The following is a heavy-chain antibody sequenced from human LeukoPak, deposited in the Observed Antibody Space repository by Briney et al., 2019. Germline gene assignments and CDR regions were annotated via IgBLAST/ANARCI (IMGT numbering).Heavy chain of an antibody. CDR1: GYTFTGYY. V-gene: IGHV1-2*02. D-gene: IGHD6-13*01. J-gene: IGHJ5*02. Sequence: ASVKVSCKASGYTFTGYYMHWVRQAPGQRLEWMGWINPNSGGTNYAQKFQGRVTMTRDTSISTAYMELSRLRSDDTAVYYCAREGSWGSWFDPWGQGTLVTVSS. CDR2: INPNSGGT. CDR3: AREGSWGSWFDP.